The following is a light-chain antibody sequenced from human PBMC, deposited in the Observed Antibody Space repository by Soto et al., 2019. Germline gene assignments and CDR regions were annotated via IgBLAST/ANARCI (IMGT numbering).Light chain of an antibody. Sequence: EVVLTQSPVTLSLSPGERDTLSCRASQSVGTFLAWYQQKPGQATRLIIYDTSNSATGIPARFSGTGSGTDIALTISSVEPEDFAVYCCQHRTNWPRTCGQGTKLDIK. J-gene: IGKJ2*01. CDR3: QHRTNWPRT. CDR2: DTS. CDR1: QSVGTF. V-gene: IGKV3-11*01.